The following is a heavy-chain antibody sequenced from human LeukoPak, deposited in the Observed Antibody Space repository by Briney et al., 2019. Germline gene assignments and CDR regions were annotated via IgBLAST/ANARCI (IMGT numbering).Heavy chain of an antibody. CDR2: ISSSGSTI. CDR1: GFTFSSYE. V-gene: IGHV3-48*03. Sequence: GGSLRLSCAASGFTFSSYEMNWVRKAPGKGLEWVSYISSSGSTIYYADSVKGRFTISRDNAKNSLYLHMNSLRVDDTAVYYCAADGGKDVFDYWGQGTLVTVSS. J-gene: IGHJ4*02. CDR3: AADGGKDVFDY. D-gene: IGHD5-24*01.